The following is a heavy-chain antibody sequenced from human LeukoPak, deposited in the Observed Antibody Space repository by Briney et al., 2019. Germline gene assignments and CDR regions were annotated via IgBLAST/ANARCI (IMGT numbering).Heavy chain of an antibody. V-gene: IGHV1-2*02. Sequence: ASVKVSCKASGYTFTGYYMHWVRRAPGQGLEWMGWINPNSGGTNYAQKFQGRVTMTRDTSISTAYMELSRLRSDDTAVYYCATYDFWSGYLVGNYYFDYWGQGTLVTVSS. CDR3: ATYDFWSGYLVGNYYFDY. CDR2: INPNSGGT. D-gene: IGHD3-3*01. J-gene: IGHJ4*02. CDR1: GYTFTGYY.